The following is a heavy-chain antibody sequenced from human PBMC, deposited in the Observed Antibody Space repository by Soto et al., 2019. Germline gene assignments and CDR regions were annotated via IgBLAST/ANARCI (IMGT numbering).Heavy chain of an antibody. Sequence: QVQLQESGPGLVKPSQTLSLTCTVSGGSISSGDYYWSWIRQPPGKGLEWIGYIYYSGRTYYSPSLQSRVTISVDTSKNQCSLKLRSVTAADTAVYYCARERPDGARLGPWGQGTLVTVSS. J-gene: IGHJ5*02. CDR2: IYYSGRT. CDR3: ARERPDGARLGP. D-gene: IGHD6-6*01. V-gene: IGHV4-30-4*01. CDR1: GGSISSGDYY.